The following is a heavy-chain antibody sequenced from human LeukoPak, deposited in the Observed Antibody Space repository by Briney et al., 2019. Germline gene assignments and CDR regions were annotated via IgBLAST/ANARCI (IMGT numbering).Heavy chain of an antibody. Sequence: PSETLSLTCAVYGESFSGYYWSWIRQPPGKGLEWIGEINHSGSTNYNPSLKSRVTISVDTSKNQFSLKLSSVTAADTAVYYCATSGGTLGLTNYFAYWGQGTLVTVSS. CDR1: GESFSGYY. V-gene: IGHV4-34*01. CDR2: INHSGST. D-gene: IGHD3-16*01. CDR3: ATSGGTLGLTNYFAY. J-gene: IGHJ4*02.